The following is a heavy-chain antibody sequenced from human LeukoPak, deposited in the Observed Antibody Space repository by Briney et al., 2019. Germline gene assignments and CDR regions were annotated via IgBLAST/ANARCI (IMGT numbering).Heavy chain of an antibody. CDR1: GFTVSSNY. D-gene: IGHD3-9*01. CDR2: IYSGGST. Sequence: GGSLRLSCAASGFTVSSNYMSWVRQAPGKGLEWVSVIYSGGSTYYADSVKGRFTISRDNSKNTLYLQMNSLRPEDTAVYYCAKGRRYNILTGYYVSEVDPWGQGTLVTVSS. V-gene: IGHV3-53*05. J-gene: IGHJ5*02. CDR3: AKGRRYNILTGYYVSEVDP.